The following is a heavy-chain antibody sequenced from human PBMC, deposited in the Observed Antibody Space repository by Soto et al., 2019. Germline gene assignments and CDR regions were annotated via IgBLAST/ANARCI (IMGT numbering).Heavy chain of an antibody. Sequence: SETLSLTCAVYGGSFSGYYWSWIRQPPGKGLEWIGEINHSGSTNYNPSLKSRVTISVDTSKNQFPLKLSSVTAADTAVYYCARGGTIFGVVIRRSYYYMDVWGKGTTVTVSS. CDR2: INHSGST. CDR1: GGSFSGYY. J-gene: IGHJ6*03. CDR3: ARGGTIFGVVIRRSYYYMDV. D-gene: IGHD3-3*01. V-gene: IGHV4-34*01.